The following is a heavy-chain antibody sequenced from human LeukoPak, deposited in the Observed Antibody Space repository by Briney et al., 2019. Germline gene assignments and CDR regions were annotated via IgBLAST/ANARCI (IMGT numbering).Heavy chain of an antibody. D-gene: IGHD2-2*01. CDR3: ARAAYQLPTPWFDP. CDR2: MYYSGST. Sequence: SETLSLTCTVSGGSISSGGYYWSWIRQHPGKGLEWIGYMYYSGSTYYNPSLKSRVTISVDTSKNQFSLKLSSVTAADTAVYYCARAAYQLPTPWFDPWGQGTLVTVSS. J-gene: IGHJ5*02. CDR1: GGSISSGGYY. V-gene: IGHV4-31*03.